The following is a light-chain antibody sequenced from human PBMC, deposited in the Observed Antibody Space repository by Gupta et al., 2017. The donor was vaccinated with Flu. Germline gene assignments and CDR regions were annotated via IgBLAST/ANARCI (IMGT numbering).Light chain of an antibody. CDR3: QQRSNWPPIT. V-gene: IGKV3-11*01. J-gene: IGKJ5*01. Sequence: LSPGERATLSCRASQSVSSYLAWYQQKPGQAPRLLIYDASNRATGIPARFSGSGSGTDFTLTISSLEPEDFAVYYCQQRSNWPPITFGQGTRLEIK. CDR1: QSVSSY. CDR2: DAS.